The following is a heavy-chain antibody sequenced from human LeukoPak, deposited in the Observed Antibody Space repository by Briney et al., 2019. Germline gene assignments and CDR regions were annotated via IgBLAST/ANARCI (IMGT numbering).Heavy chain of an antibody. CDR3: AKDNRRHYTSGPNPDSLH. J-gene: IGHJ4*02. CDR1: GFIFNNYA. V-gene: IGHV3-9*01. Sequence: GGSLRLSCAGSGFIFNNYAMHWVRQPPGKGLEWVSGISWNSGSIDYADSVKGRFTISRDNAKNSLYLQMNSLRVEDTAFYYCAKDNRRHYTSGPNPDSLHWGQGAQVTVSS. D-gene: IGHD6-19*01. CDR2: ISWNSGSI.